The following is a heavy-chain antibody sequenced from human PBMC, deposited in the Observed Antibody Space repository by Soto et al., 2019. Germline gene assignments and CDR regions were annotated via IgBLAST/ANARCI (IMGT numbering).Heavy chain of an antibody. V-gene: IGHV4-34*12. CDR2: IIHTGST. D-gene: IGHD2-2*01. Sequence: PSETLSLTCAVFGGSFSGDYWSWIRQPPGKVLEWIGEIIHTGSTNYNPSLKSRVTMSIDTSKKQFSLKLSSVTAADTAVYYCAPQVVPTATKKPWGQGTLVTVS. CDR1: GGSFSGDY. CDR3: APQVVPTATKKP. J-gene: IGHJ4*02.